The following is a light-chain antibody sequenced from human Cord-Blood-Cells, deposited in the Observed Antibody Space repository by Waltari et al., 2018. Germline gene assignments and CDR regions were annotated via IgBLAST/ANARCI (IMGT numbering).Light chain of an antibody. J-gene: IGLJ1*01. Sequence: QSVLTQPPSASGTPGQRVTISCSGSSSHTGSNTVNCYQQLPGTAPKLPIYSNNQRPSGVPDRFSGSKSGTSASLAISGLQSEDEADYYCAAWDDSLNGYVFGTGTKVTVL. CDR1: SSHTGSNT. CDR2: SNN. CDR3: AAWDDSLNGYV. V-gene: IGLV1-44*01.